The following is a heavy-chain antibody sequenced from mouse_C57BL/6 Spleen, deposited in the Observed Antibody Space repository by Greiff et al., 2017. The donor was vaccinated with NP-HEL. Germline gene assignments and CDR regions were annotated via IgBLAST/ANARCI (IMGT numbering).Heavy chain of an antibody. CDR2: ISGGGGNT. D-gene: IGHD1-1*02. Sequence: EVKVVESGGGLVKPGGSLKLSCAASGFTFSSYTMSWVRQTPEKRLEWVATISGGGGNTYYPDSVKGRFTISRDKAKNTLYLQMSSLRSEETALYYCARGGSYRRYFDYWGRGTALTVSS. CDR3: ARGGSYRRYFDY. CDR1: GFTFSSYT. V-gene: IGHV5-9*01. J-gene: IGHJ2*01.